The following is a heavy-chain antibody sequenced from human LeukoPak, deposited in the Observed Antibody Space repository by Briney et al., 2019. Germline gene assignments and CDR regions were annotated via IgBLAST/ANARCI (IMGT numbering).Heavy chain of an antibody. CDR2: IWYDGSNK. J-gene: IGHJ4*02. CDR3: ARAYTVTDTFDY. Sequence: GGSLRLSCAASGFTFSSYGMHWVRQAPGKGLEWVAVIWYDGSNKYYADSVKGRFTTSRDNSKNTLYLQMNSLRAEDTAVYYCARAYTVTDTFDYWGQGTLVTVSS. CDR1: GFTFSSYG. D-gene: IGHD4-17*01. V-gene: IGHV3-33*01.